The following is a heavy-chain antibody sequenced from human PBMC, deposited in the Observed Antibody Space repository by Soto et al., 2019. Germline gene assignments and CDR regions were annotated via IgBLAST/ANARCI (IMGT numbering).Heavy chain of an antibody. V-gene: IGHV3-23*01. Sequence: EVQLLESGGGLVLRGGSLRLSCVASGFDFDTYVTNWVRQAPGKGLEWVAGMSGSQDNHNIYYIDSVRGRFTISRDNSRSTVYLDLSRLGADDTAVYYCAKGKNIVEAPGVIDYWGQGTLVTVAS. J-gene: IGHJ4*02. CDR1: GFDFDTYV. CDR3: AKGKNIVEAPGVIDY. CDR2: MSGSQDNHNI. D-gene: IGHD2-2*01.